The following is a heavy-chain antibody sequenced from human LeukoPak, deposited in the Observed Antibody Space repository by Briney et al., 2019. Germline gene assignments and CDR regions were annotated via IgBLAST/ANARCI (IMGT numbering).Heavy chain of an antibody. CDR2: IYYSGST. V-gene: IGHV4-59*01. J-gene: IGHJ6*02. CDR3: ARFPVVPAAITYYYYGMDV. Sequence: SETLSLTCTVSGGSISSYYWSWIRQPPVKGLEWIGYIYYSGSTNYNPSLKSRVTISVDTSKNQFSLKLSSVTAADTAVYYCARFPVVPAAITYYYYGMDVWGQGTTVTVSS. D-gene: IGHD2-2*02. CDR1: GGSISSYY.